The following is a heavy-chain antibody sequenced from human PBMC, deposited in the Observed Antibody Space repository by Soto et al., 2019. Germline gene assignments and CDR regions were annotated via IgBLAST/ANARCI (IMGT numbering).Heavy chain of an antibody. CDR2: IIPILDVA. V-gene: IGHV1-69*02. CDR3: AQLWFGELWHGMDV. CDR1: GGDFNSYT. Sequence: QLVQSRAEVKKPGSSVKVSCKASGGDFNSYTISWVRQAPGQGPEWMGTIIPILDVAKNAQKFQGRVTITADKSPSTVSMELRSLRSDGPAIYYCAQLWFGELWHGMDVWGQGTTVTVSS. J-gene: IGHJ6*02. D-gene: IGHD3-10*01.